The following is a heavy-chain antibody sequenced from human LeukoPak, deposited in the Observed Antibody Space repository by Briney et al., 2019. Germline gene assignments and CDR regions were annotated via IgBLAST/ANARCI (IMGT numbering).Heavy chain of an antibody. CDR3: AGLGPTTFDY. J-gene: IGHJ4*02. CDR1: GYTFTSYY. D-gene: IGHD1-1*01. Sequence: GASVKVSCKASGYTFTSYYMHWVRQAPGQGLEWMGWISAYNGNTNYAQKLQGRVTMTTDTSTSTAYMELRSLRSDDTAVYYCAGLGPTTFDYWGQGTLVTVSS. V-gene: IGHV1-18*04. CDR2: ISAYNGNT.